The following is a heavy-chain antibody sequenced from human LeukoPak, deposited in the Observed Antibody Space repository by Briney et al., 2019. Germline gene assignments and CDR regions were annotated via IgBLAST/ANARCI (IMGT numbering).Heavy chain of an antibody. V-gene: IGHV4-59*01. D-gene: IGHD3-22*01. Sequence: SYSGSTNYTPSLKSRVTISVDTSKNQFSLKLSSVTAADTAVYYCARAYYYDSSGYYGFDYWGQGTLVTVSS. CDR2: SYSGST. J-gene: IGHJ4*02. CDR3: ARAYYYDSSGYYGFDY.